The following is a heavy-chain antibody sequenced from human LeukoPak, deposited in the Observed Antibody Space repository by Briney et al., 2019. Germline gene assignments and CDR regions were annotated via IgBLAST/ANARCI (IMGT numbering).Heavy chain of an antibody. CDR3: AAARIMITFGGVIVNDGPDY. CDR2: ISAYNGNT. CDR1: GYTFTSYG. D-gene: IGHD3-16*02. Sequence: ASVKVSCKASGYTFTSYGISWVRQAPGQGLEWMGWISAYNGNTNYAQKLQGRVTMTTDTSTSTAYMELRSLRSDDTAVYYCAAARIMITFGGVIVNDGPDYWGQGTLVTVSS. V-gene: IGHV1-18*01. J-gene: IGHJ4*02.